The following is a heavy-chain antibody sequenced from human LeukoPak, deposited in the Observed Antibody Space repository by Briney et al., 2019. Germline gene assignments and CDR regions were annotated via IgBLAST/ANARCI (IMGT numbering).Heavy chain of an antibody. D-gene: IGHD3-22*01. CDR3: ARAVAYYYDSSGYYAY. V-gene: IGHV1-46*01. Sequence: ASVKVSCKASGYTFTSYYMHWVRQAPGQGLEWMGIINPSGGSTSYAQKFQGRVTMTRDTSTSTVYMELSSLRSGDTAVYYCARAVAYYYDSSGYYAYWGQGTLVTVSS. J-gene: IGHJ4*02. CDR2: INPSGGST. CDR1: GYTFTSYY.